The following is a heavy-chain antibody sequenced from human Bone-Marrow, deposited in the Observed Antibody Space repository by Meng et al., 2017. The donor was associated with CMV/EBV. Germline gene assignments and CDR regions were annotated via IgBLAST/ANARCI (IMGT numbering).Heavy chain of an antibody. J-gene: IGHJ5*02. CDR2: IYYSGST. Sequence: GSLRLSCTVSGGSVSSGSYYWSWIWQPPGKGLEWIGYIYYSGSTNYNPSLKSRVTISVDTSKNQFSLKLSSVTAADTAVYYCAGSTAKWELLNWFDPWGQGTLVTVSS. D-gene: IGHD1-26*01. CDR3: AGSTAKWELLNWFDP. V-gene: IGHV4-61*01. CDR1: GGSVSSGSYY.